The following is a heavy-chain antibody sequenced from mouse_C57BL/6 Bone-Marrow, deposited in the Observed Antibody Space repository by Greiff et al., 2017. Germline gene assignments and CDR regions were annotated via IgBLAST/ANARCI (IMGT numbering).Heavy chain of an antibody. D-gene: IGHD1-1*01. CDR2: ISSGSSTI. J-gene: IGHJ2*01. CDR3: ARKYYGSLDD. V-gene: IGHV5-17*01. Sequence: DVQLQESGGGLVKPGGSLKLSCAASGFTFSDYGMHWVRQAPEKGLEWVAYISSGSSTIYYADTVKGRFTISRDNAKNTLFLQMTSLRSEDTAMYYCARKYYGSLDDWGQGTTLTVSS. CDR1: GFTFSDYG.